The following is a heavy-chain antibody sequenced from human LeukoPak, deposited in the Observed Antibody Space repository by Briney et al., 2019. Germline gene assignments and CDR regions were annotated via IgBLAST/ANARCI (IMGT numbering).Heavy chain of an antibody. V-gene: IGHV3-23*01. CDR1: GITLSNYG. Sequence: QTGGSLRLSCAVSGITLSNYGMSWVRQAPGKGLEWVAGISDSGITTNYADSEKGRFTISRDNPKNTLYLQMNSLRAEDTAVYFCAKRGVVIRVILVGFHKEAYYFDSWGQGALVTVSS. CDR2: ISDSGITT. J-gene: IGHJ4*02. CDR3: AKRGVVIRVILVGFHKEAYYFDS. D-gene: IGHD3-22*01.